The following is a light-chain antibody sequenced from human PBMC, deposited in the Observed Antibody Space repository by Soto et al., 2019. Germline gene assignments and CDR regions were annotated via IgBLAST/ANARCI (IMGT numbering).Light chain of an antibody. CDR1: SSNIGASYD. J-gene: IGLJ3*02. CDR2: SNN. V-gene: IGLV1-40*01. CDR3: QSFDNILSGRV. Sequence: QSVLTQPPSVSGAPGQRVAISCTGSSSNIGASYDVHWYQQLPGTAPKFLISSNNNRPSGVPDRFSATKSGISASLAITGLQAEDEADYYCQSFDNILSGRVFGGGTKVTVL.